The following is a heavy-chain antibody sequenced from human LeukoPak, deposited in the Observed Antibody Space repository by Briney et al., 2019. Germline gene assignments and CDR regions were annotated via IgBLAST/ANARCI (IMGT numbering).Heavy chain of an antibody. J-gene: IGHJ4*02. V-gene: IGHV3-30*18. D-gene: IGHD3-10*01. CDR2: ISYDRSNI. CDR3: AKDLSGRTGSFDH. CDR1: GFTLSSYG. Sequence: PGRSLRLSCAASGFTLSSYGMHWVRQAPGKGLEWVAVISYDRSNIYYADSVKGRFTISRDNSKNTLNLQMNSLRVEDTAVYCCAKDLSGRTGSFDHWGQGTLVTVSS.